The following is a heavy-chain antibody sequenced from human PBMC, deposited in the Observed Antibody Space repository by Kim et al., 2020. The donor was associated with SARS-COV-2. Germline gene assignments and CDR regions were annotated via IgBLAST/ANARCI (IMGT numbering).Heavy chain of an antibody. CDR2: IYNSGST. J-gene: IGHJ5*02. V-gene: IGHV4-4*07. D-gene: IGHD3-10*01. CDR1: GGSISSYY. CDR3: ARAGSYYNGGANWFDP. Sequence: SETLSLTCTVSGGSISSYYWSWIRQPAGKGLEWMGRIYNSGSTNYNPSLKSRVTTSTDTSKNKFSLKLSSVTAADTAVYYCARAGSYYNGGANWFDPWGQGTLVTVSS.